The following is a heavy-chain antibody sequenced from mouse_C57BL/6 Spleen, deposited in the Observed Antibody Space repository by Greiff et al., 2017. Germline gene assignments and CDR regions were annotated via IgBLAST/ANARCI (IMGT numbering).Heavy chain of an antibody. J-gene: IGHJ1*03. CDR3: TRSYDGYYWYFDV. Sequence: QVHVKQSGAELVRPGASVTLSCKASGYTFTDYEMHWVKQTPVHGLEWIGAIDPETGGTAYNQKFKGKAILTADKSSSTAYMELRSLTSEDSAVYYCTRSYDGYYWYFDVWGTGTTVTVSS. CDR2: IDPETGGT. V-gene: IGHV1-15*01. D-gene: IGHD2-3*01. CDR1: GYTFTDYE.